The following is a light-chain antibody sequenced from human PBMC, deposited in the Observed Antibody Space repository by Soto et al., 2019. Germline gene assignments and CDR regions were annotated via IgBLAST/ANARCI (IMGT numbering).Light chain of an antibody. CDR3: QQYNNWPLT. Sequence: EIVMTQSPATLSVSPGERATLSCRASQSVGSNLAWYQQKPGQAPRLLIYGASTRATGIPARFSGSGSGTEFTLTISSLQSEDCAVYYCQQYNNWPLTFGGGTKVEIK. J-gene: IGKJ4*01. V-gene: IGKV3-15*01. CDR2: GAS. CDR1: QSVGSN.